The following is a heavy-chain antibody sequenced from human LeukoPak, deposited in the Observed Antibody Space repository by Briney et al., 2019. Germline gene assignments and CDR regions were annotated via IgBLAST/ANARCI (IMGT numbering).Heavy chain of an antibody. CDR1: GGSISSSSYY. V-gene: IGHV4-39*07. CDR2: INHSGST. Sequence: SETLSLTCTVSGGSISSSSYYWSWIRQPPGKGLEWIGEINHSGSTNYNPSLKSRVTISVDTSKNQFSLKLSSVTAADTAVYYCARGYGSSWYPYYYGMDVWGQGTTVTVSS. CDR3: ARGYGSSWYPYYYGMDV. D-gene: IGHD6-13*01. J-gene: IGHJ6*02.